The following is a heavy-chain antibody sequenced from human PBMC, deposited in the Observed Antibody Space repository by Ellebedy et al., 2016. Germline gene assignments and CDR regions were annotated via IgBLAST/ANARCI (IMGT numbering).Heavy chain of an antibody. CDR3: ARHPPGSGFDAY. J-gene: IGHJ4*02. CDR2: IHYSGYT. V-gene: IGHV4-59*08. Sequence: SETLSLTCAVSGGSISGYYWNWIRQPPGEGLEWIGYIHYSGYTKYNPSLKSRVAMSVDTSKNQVSLNLSSVTAADPAVYYCARHPPGSGFDAYWGQGTLVTVSS. D-gene: IGHD3-22*01. CDR1: GGSISGYY.